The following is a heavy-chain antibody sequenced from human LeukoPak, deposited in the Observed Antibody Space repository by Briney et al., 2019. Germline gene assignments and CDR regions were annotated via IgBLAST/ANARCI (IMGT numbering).Heavy chain of an antibody. CDR3: ATRGNYYGYFDS. V-gene: IGHV3-23*01. D-gene: IGHD5-18*01. CDR1: GLTLDTYA. CDR2: ISGNGGST. Sequence: RGSLRLSCATSGLTLDTYAMTWVRQAPGKGLEWVSTISGNGGSTYYAGSVKGRFAISKDISKSTLYLAMNSLTGEDTAIYFCATRGNYYGYFDSWGQGTLVTVSS. J-gene: IGHJ4*02.